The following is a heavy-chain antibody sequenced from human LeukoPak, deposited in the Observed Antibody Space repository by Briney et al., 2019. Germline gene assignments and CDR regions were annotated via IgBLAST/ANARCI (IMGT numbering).Heavy chain of an antibody. Sequence: ASVKVSRKASGYTFTSYDINWVRQATGQGLEWMGWMNPNSGNTGYAQKFQGRVTMTRNTSISTAYMELSSLRSEDTAVYYCASKRGYSGYDEFDYWGQGTLVTVSS. V-gene: IGHV1-8*01. CDR3: ASKRGYSGYDEFDY. CDR1: GYTFTSYD. D-gene: IGHD5-12*01. J-gene: IGHJ4*02. CDR2: MNPNSGNT.